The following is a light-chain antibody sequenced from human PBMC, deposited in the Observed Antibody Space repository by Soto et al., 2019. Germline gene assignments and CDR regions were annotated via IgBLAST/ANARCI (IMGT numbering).Light chain of an antibody. CDR3: QLYESYWT. J-gene: IGKJ1*01. CDR1: QSIGSF. Sequence: DIQMTKSPSTMSASVGDRVTITCRASQSIGSFLAWYQQKPGKTPKLLLYKASILEGGVPSRFSGSGSGTDFSLTISSLQPDDFATYYCQLYESYWTFGQGTKV. CDR2: KAS. V-gene: IGKV1-5*03.